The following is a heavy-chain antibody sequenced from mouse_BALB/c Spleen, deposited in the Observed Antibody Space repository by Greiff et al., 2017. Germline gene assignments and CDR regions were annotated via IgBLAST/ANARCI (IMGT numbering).Heavy chain of an antibody. CDR3: ARDNDYGFGAY. D-gene: IGHD2-2*01. CDR1: GFTFSSYG. CDR2: INSNGGSS. J-gene: IGHJ3*01. Sequence: EVKVVESGGGLVQPGGSLKLSCAASGFTFSSYGMSWVRQTPDKRLELVATINSNGGSSYYPDSVKGRFTISRDNAKNTLYLQMSSLKSEDTAMYYCARDNDYGFGAYWGQGTLVTVSA. V-gene: IGHV5-6-3*01.